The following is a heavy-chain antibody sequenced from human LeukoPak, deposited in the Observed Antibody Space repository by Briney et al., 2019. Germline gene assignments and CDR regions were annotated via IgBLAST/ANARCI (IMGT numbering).Heavy chain of an antibody. CDR1: GFTFSSYA. V-gene: IGHV3-23*03. CDR3: ARGLYGDYAGPGRNYFEY. J-gene: IGHJ4*02. Sequence: PGGSLRLSCAASGFTFSSYAMSWVRQAPGKGLEWVSVIYSDGGTSFAGNTYYADSVKGRFTISRDNAKNSLYLQMNSLRDEDTAVYYCARGLYGDYAGPGRNYFEYWGQGTLVTVSS. CDR2: IYSDGGTSFAGNT. D-gene: IGHD4-17*01.